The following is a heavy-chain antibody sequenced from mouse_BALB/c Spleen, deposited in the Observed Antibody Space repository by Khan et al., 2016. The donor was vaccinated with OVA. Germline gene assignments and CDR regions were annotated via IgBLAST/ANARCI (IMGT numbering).Heavy chain of an antibody. V-gene: IGHV3-2*02. CDR1: GYSITSGYG. D-gene: IGHD1-2*01. Sequence: EVQLQESGPGLVKPSQSLSLTCTVTGYSITSGYGWNWIRQFPGNKLEWMGYISYSGSTNYNPSLKSRISITQDTSKNQFFLQLNSVTTEDKATYYCARTARIKYWGQGTTLTVSS. J-gene: IGHJ2*01. CDR2: ISYSGST. CDR3: ARTARIKY.